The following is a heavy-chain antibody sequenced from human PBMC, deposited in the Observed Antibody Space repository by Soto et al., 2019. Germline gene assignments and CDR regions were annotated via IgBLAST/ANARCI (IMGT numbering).Heavy chain of an antibody. J-gene: IGHJ4*02. D-gene: IGHD3-3*01. CDR1: GFTFSSYS. Sequence: QVQLVESGGGVVQPGRSLRLSCAASGFTFSSYSMHWVRQAPGKGLEWVAVISYDGSNKYYADSVKGRFTISRDNSKNTLYLQMNSLRAEDTAVYYCAKDPDGPFTYYDFWSGYYNSSTFDYWGQGTLVTVSS. V-gene: IGHV3-30*18. CDR2: ISYDGSNK. CDR3: AKDPDGPFTYYDFWSGYYNSSTFDY.